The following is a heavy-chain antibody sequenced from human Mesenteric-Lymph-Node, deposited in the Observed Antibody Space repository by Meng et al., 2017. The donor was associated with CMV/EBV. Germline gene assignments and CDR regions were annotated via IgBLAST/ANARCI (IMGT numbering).Heavy chain of an antibody. J-gene: IGHJ5*02. CDR1: AYTFTNYG. V-gene: IGHV1-18*01. D-gene: IGHD2-2*01. Sequence: ASVKVSCKASAYTFTNYGISWVRQAPGQGLEWMGWISVYNGNTNYAQKLQGRVTMTTDTSTSTAYMEVSSLRSEDTAVYYCARDLTRYCSSTSCSPFDPWGQGTLVTVSS. CDR2: ISVYNGNT. CDR3: ARDLTRYCSSTSCSPFDP.